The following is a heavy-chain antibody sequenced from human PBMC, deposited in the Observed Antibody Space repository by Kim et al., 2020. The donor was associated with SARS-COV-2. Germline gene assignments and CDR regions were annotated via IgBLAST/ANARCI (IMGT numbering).Heavy chain of an antibody. Sequence: YAEKFQGRVTMTEDTSTDTAYMELSSLRSEDTAVYYCATAFAVRGLICPDYWGQGTLVTVSS. CDR3: ATAFAVRGLICPDY. D-gene: IGHD3-10*01. J-gene: IGHJ4*02. V-gene: IGHV1-24*01.